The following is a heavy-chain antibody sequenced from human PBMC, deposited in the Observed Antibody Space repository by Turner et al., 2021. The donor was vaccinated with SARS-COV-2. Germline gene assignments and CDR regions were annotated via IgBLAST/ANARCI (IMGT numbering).Heavy chain of an antibody. CDR2: ISYDGSNK. V-gene: IGHV3-30*18. D-gene: IGHD3-9*01. CDR1: GFTFSSYG. J-gene: IGHJ4*02. Sequence: QVQLVESGGGVVQPGRSLRLSCAASGFTFSSYGMHWVRQAPGKGLEWVAVISYDGSNKYYADSVKGRFNISRDNSKNRLYLQMNSLRAEDKAVYYCAKGGWYYDILTGSYFEYWGQGTLVTVSS. CDR3: AKGGWYYDILTGSYFEY.